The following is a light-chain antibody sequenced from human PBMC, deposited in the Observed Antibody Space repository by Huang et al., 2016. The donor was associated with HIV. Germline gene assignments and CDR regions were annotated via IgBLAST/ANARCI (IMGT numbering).Light chain of an antibody. CDR3: QQYGRSPWT. CDR1: HSVSSNY. Sequence: EIVLTQSPGALSLSPGQRATLSCRASHSVSSNYLAWDQQKPGQAPRLLIYGASTRATDIPGRFSGIGSETDFTLTISRLEPEDLAVYYCQQYGRSPWTFGQGTKVEIK. CDR2: GAS. J-gene: IGKJ1*01. V-gene: IGKV3-20*01.